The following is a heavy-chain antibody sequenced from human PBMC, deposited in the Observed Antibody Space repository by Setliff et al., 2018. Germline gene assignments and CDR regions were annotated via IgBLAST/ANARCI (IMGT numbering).Heavy chain of an antibody. D-gene: IGHD6-19*01. Sequence: GSLRLSCAASGFTISYYAIHWVRQAPGKGLEWVAVSRYAENYQYYADSVKGRFTISRDNSENTMYLQMNSLRAEDTAVYYCIRDTSGRDAFDIWGQGTMVTVSS. CDR3: IRDTSGRDAFDI. CDR1: GFTISYYA. J-gene: IGHJ3*02. V-gene: IGHV3-30-3*01. CDR2: SRYAENYQ.